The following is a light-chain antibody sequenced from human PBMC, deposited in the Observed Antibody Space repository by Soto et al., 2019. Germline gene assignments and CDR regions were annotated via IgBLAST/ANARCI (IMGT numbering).Light chain of an antibody. V-gene: IGKV3-15*01. CDR3: QQYNNWWT. Sequence: EVVMTQSPATLSMSPGERATLSCRASQSVSSSLAWYQQKPGQAPRLLSYGASTRATGIPDRFRGSGSETEFTLPMSSLQAEDFAIYYCQQYNNWWTFGQGTKVEIK. CDR1: QSVSSS. CDR2: GAS. J-gene: IGKJ1*01.